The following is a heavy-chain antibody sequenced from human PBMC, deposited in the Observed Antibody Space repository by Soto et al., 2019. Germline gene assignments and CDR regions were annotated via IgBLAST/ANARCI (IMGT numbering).Heavy chain of an antibody. D-gene: IGHD1-26*01. V-gene: IGHV3-48*02. CDR3: AREGDGGSYLPD. CDR1: GFTLSSCG. CDR2: SRGTTT. Sequence: DVQLVESGGGLVQPGESLRLSCAASGFTLSSCGMNWVRQAPGKGLEWISYSRGTTTYYADSVKGRFTISRDRAENSLYLQMNSLRDEDTAVYYCAREGDGGSYLPDWGQGTLVTVSS. J-gene: IGHJ4*02.